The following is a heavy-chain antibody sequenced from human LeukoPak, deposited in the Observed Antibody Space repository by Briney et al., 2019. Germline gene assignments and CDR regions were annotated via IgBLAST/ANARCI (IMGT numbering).Heavy chain of an antibody. CDR3: ARLVPISSSRYPYFDY. Sequence: SETLSLTCTVAGGSISSYYWSWIRQPPGKGLELIGDIYYSGSTNYNPPLKSRVTISVDTSKNQFSLKLSSVTAADTAVYYCARLVPISSSRYPYFDYWGQGTLVTVSS. D-gene: IGHD3-9*01. CDR1: GGSISSYY. V-gene: IGHV4-59*08. CDR2: IYYSGST. J-gene: IGHJ4*02.